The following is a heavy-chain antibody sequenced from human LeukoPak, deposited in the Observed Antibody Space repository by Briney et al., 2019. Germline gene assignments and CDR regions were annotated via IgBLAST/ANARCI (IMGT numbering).Heavy chain of an antibody. Sequence: PGGSLRLSCAASGFTFSTYGMSWVRQAPGKGLEWVSGINWNGGSTGYADSVKGRFTISRDNAKKSLYLQMNSLRASDTAVYYCAKSNGYGLIDIWGQGTMVTVSS. D-gene: IGHD3-22*01. CDR1: GFTFSTYG. J-gene: IGHJ3*02. CDR3: AKSNGYGLIDI. CDR2: INWNGGST. V-gene: IGHV3-20*04.